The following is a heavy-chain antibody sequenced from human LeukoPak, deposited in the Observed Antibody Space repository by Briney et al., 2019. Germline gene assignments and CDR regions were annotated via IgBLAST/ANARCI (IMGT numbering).Heavy chain of an antibody. D-gene: IGHD2-2*02. Sequence: GGSLRLSCAASGFTFSTYSINWVRQAPGKGLEWVSHISSSSSTIYYADSVKGRFTISRDNAKNSLYLQMNSLRAEDTAVYYCARGGGYCSSTSCYTFDYWGQGTLVTVSS. CDR1: GFTFSTYS. CDR3: ARGGGYCSSTSCYTFDY. J-gene: IGHJ4*02. CDR2: ISSSSSTI. V-gene: IGHV3-48*01.